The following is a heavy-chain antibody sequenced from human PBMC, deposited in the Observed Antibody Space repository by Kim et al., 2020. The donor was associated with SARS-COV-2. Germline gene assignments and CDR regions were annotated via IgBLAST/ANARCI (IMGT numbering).Heavy chain of an antibody. CDR1: GGSISSYY. D-gene: IGHD4-17*01. J-gene: IGHJ6*03. V-gene: IGHV4-59*01. CDR2: IYYSGST. Sequence: SETLSLTCTVSGGSISSYYWSWIRQPPGKGLEWIGYIYYSGSTNYNPSLKSRVTISVDTSKNQFSLKLSSVTAADTAVYYCARGGRTDYGGKSGNYYYMDVWGKGTTVTVSS. CDR3: ARGGRTDYGGKSGNYYYMDV.